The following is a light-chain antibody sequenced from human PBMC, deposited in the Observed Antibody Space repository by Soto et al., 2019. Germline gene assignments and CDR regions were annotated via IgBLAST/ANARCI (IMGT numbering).Light chain of an antibody. J-gene: IGKJ5*01. CDR1: QSVSRF. CDR3: QQRGNWPPIT. CDR2: DAS. Sequence: ETVLTQSSATLSLSPGERATLSCRASQSVSRFLAWYQQKPGQAPRLLIYDASNRATGIPARFSGSGSGTDFTLTISSLEPEDFVVYYCQQRGNWPPITFGQGTRLDIK. V-gene: IGKV3-11*01.